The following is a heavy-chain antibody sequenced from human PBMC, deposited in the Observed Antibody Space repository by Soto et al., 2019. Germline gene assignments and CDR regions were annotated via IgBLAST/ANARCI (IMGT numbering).Heavy chain of an antibody. CDR3: AKDDYGEYHPHSVFDP. V-gene: IGHV3-23*01. CDR2: ISGSGGST. CDR1: GFSFSSYA. Sequence: GGSLRLSCAASGFSFSSYAMSWVRQAPGKGLEWVSAISGSGGSTYYADSVKGRFTISRDNSKNTLYLQMNSLRAEDTAVYYCAKDDYGEYHPHSVFDPWGQGXLVTVSS. D-gene: IGHD4-17*01. J-gene: IGHJ5*02.